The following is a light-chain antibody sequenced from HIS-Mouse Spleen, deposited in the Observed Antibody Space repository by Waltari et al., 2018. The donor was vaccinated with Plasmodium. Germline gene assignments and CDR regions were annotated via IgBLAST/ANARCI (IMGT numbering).Light chain of an antibody. CDR3: QSYDSSLSGWV. V-gene: IGLV1-40*01. CDR2: GNS. J-gene: IGLJ3*02. Sequence: QSVLTQPPSVSGAPGQRVTISCTGSSSNIGAGYDVHWYQQLPGTAPKLPIYGNSKRPSGVPYRFSGSKSGTSAALAITGLQAEDGADYYCQSYDSSLSGWVFGGGTKLTVL. CDR1: SSNIGAGYD.